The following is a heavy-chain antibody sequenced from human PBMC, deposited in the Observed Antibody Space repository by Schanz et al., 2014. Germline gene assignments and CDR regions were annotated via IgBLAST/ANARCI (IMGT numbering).Heavy chain of an antibody. V-gene: IGHV3-30*04. CDR2: VSHDGFTK. D-gene: IGHD3-22*01. CDR1: GFSFSGFA. Sequence: QVQLEESGGGVVQPGGSLRLSCVASGFSFSGFAVHWVRQAPGKGLEWVSIVSHDGFTKHYADSVKGRFTISRDNSKNTLFLQVNSLRAEDTAVYYCAKDHFGHYDSSGCSDCYYYGMDVWGQGTTVTVSS. J-gene: IGHJ6*02. CDR3: AKDHFGHYDSSGCSDCYYYGMDV.